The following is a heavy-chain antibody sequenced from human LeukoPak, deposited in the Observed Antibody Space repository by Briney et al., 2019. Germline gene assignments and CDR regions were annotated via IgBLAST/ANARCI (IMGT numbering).Heavy chain of an antibody. CDR3: ARGGDYGDYDVGLDWFDP. CDR1: GGSISSGDYY. J-gene: IGHJ5*02. D-gene: IGHD4-17*01. CDR2: IYYSGST. Sequence: SQTLSLTCTVSGGSISSGDYYWSWIRQPPGKGLEWIGYIYYSGSTYYNPSLKSRVTISVDTSKSQFSLKLSSVTAADTAVYYCARGGDYGDYDVGLDWFDPWGQGTLVTVSS. V-gene: IGHV4-30-4*01.